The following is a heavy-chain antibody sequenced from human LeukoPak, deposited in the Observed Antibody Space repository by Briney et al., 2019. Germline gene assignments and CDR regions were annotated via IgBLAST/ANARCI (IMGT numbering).Heavy chain of an antibody. Sequence: PSETLSLTCTVSGGSISSSPYYWGWIRQPPGKGPEWFGSIYHSGSTYYNPSLKSRVTISVDTSKNQFSVKLNSVTAADTAVYYCARPGGSYANYFDYWGQRTLVTVSS. D-gene: IGHD1-26*01. J-gene: IGHJ4*02. CDR2: IYHSGST. V-gene: IGHV4-39*01. CDR1: GGSISSSPYY. CDR3: ARPGGSYANYFDY.